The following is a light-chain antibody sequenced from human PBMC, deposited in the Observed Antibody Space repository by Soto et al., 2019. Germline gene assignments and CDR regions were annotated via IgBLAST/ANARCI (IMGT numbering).Light chain of an antibody. CDR3: QTWASGIWV. V-gene: IGLV4-69*01. J-gene: IGLJ3*02. CDR1: RGHSSYA. CDR2: LNSDGSH. Sequence: QPVLTQSPSASASLGASVRLTCTLSRGHSSYAIAWHQQQPEKGPRYLMKLNSDGSHTKGDGIPDRFSGSSSGAERYLTISSLQSEDEADYYCQTWASGIWVFGGGTKLTVL.